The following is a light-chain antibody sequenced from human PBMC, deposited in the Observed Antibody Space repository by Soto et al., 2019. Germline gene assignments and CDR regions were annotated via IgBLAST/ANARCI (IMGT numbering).Light chain of an antibody. CDR1: QSVSSSF. CDR3: QQQYDRSRT. J-gene: IGKJ1*01. Sequence: EIVLSQSPATLSLSTGERATLSCRASQSVSSSFLAWYQQKPGQAPRLLIHAASTGATGVPARFRGSGSGTDFTLTISSLEPEDSAVYYCQQQYDRSRTFGQGTKVDIK. V-gene: IGKV3-20*01. CDR2: AAS.